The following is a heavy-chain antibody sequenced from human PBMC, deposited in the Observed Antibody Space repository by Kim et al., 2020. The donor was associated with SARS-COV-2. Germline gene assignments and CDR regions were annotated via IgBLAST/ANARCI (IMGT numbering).Heavy chain of an antibody. CDR2: ISWNSGSI. V-gene: IGHV3-9*01. J-gene: IGHJ6*02. Sequence: GGSLRLSCAASGFTFDDYAMHWVRQAPGKGLEWVSGISWNSGSIGYADSVKGRFTISRDNAKNSLYLQMNSLRAEDTALYYCAKGPSGYGTYYYGMDVWGQGTTVTVSS. D-gene: IGHD4-17*01. CDR3: AKGPSGYGTYYYGMDV. CDR1: GFTFDDYA.